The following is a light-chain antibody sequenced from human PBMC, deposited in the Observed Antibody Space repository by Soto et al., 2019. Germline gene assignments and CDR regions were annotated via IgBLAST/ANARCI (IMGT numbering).Light chain of an antibody. V-gene: IGLV2-14*01. J-gene: IGLJ3*02. CDR3: SSYTSSSTWV. CDR1: SSDVGGYNY. Sequence: QSALTQPASVSGSPGQSITISCTGTSSDVGGYNYVSWYQQHPGKAPKLMIYDVSNRPSGVSNRFSGSKSGNTASLTISWLQAEDEADYYCSSYTSSSTWVFGGGTKLTVL. CDR2: DVS.